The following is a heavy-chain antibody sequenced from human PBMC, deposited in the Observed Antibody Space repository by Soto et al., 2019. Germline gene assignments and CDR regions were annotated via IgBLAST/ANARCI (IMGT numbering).Heavy chain of an antibody. CDR3: ARVLAAQGNPYFVGFDS. Sequence: LSLTCTVLDYSIPSHSYYWGWIRQSPGTEMQWIGTIHYTGTTSYNPSLQGRATIAIDGSKNQMFLKLISVTAADTAVYYCARVLAAQGNPYFVGFDSWGQGTEVTVSS. CDR1: DYSIPSHSYY. V-gene: IGHV4-39*01. D-gene: IGHD6-13*01. J-gene: IGHJ4*02. CDR2: IHYTGTT.